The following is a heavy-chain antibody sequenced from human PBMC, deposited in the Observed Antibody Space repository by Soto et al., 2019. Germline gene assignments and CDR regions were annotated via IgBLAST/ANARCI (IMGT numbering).Heavy chain of an antibody. J-gene: IGHJ6*03. Sequence: GGSLRLSCAVSGFTFGDYAMHWVRQAPGKGLEWVSGISWNSGSIGYADSVKGRFTMSRDNAKNSLYLQMNSLRGEDTALYYCVRDRCTSTTCYDTNYYYYYMDVWGKGTTVTVSS. CDR3: VRDRCTSTTCYDTNYYYYYMDV. D-gene: IGHD2-2*01. V-gene: IGHV3-9*01. CDR2: ISWNSGSI. CDR1: GFTFGDYA.